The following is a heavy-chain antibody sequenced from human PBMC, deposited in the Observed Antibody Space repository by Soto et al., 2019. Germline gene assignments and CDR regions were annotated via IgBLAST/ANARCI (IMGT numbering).Heavy chain of an antibody. J-gene: IGHJ4*02. CDR1: GFKFSNYA. CDR3: AKDRRAGGSSAFYFDF. CDR2: ISATGGGT. Sequence: GGSLRLSCAASGFKFSNYAMSWVRQAPGKGLEWVSLISATGGGTYYADSVKGRFTISRDNSHNTLYPQVHSLTAEDTAVYYCAKDRRAGGSSAFYFDFWGQGAQVTVSS. D-gene: IGHD3-16*01. V-gene: IGHV3-23*01.